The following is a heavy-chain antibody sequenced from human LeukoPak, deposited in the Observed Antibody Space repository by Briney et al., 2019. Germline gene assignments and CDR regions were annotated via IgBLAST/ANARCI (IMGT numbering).Heavy chain of an antibody. J-gene: IGHJ5*02. CDR2: INPNSGGT. Sequence: ASVKVSCKASGYTFTGYYMNWVRQAPGQGLEWMGWINPNSGGTNYAQKFQGRVAMTRDTSISTAYMELSRLRSDDTAVYYCARDPVDGGSAGPWGQGTLVTVSS. CDR1: GYTFTGYY. D-gene: IGHD2-15*01. V-gene: IGHV1-2*02. CDR3: ARDPVDGGSAGP.